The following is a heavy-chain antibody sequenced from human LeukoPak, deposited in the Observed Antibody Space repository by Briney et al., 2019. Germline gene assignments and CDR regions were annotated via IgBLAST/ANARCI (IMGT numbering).Heavy chain of an antibody. Sequence: SETLSLTCTVSGDSISSSSIYYWSWIRQPPGKGLEWIGYIYPSGSTYYDPSLKSRVTISVDRSKNQFSLELSSVTAADTAVYYCARIRITIFGVVTREYMDVWGKGTTVTVSS. J-gene: IGHJ6*03. D-gene: IGHD3-3*01. V-gene: IGHV4-30-2*01. CDR3: ARIRITIFGVVTREYMDV. CDR2: IYPSGST. CDR1: GDSISSSSIYY.